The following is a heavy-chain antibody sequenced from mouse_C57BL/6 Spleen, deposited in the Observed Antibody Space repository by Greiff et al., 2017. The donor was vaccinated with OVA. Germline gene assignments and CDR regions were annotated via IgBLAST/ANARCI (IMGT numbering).Heavy chain of an antibody. Sequence: EVKLMESGGGLVKPGGSLKLSCAASGFTFSSYTMSWVRQTPEKRLEWVATISGGGGNTYYPDSVKGRFTISRDNAKNTLYLQMSSLRSEDTALYYCARQITTVVHFDYWGQGTTLTVSS. D-gene: IGHD1-1*01. J-gene: IGHJ2*01. V-gene: IGHV5-9*01. CDR2: ISGGGGNT. CDR1: GFTFSSYT. CDR3: ARQITTVVHFDY.